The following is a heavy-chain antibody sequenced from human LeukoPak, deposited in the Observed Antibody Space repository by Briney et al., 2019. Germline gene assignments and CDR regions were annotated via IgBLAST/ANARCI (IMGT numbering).Heavy chain of an antibody. D-gene: IGHD5-18*01. Sequence: GRSLRLSCAASGFTFSSYGMHWVRQAPGKGLEWVAVISYDGSNKYYADSVKGRFTISRDNSKNTLYLQMNSLRAEDTAVYYCARAILTGIQLSPWDYGMDVWGQGTTVTVSS. V-gene: IGHV3-30*03. CDR1: GFTFSSYG. J-gene: IGHJ6*02. CDR2: ISYDGSNK. CDR3: ARAILTGIQLSPWDYGMDV.